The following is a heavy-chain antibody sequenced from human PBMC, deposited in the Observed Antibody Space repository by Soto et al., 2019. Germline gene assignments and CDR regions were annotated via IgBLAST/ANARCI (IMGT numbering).Heavy chain of an antibody. D-gene: IGHD1-1*01. CDR3: AKPVGGQRSDLCP. V-gene: IGHV5-51*01. J-gene: IGHJ5*02. CDR2: IYPGDSET. CDR1: GYDFARTW. Sequence: GESLKISCKASGYDFARTWIGWVRQLPGKGLDWLGIIYPGDSETRYSPSFRGQVTFSVDMSISTAYLQWSSLKTSDIAIYYCAKPVGGQRSDLCPRGPGNRVTVSS.